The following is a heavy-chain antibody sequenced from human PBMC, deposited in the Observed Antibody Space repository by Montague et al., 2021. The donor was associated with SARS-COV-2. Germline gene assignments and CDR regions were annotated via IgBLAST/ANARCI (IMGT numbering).Heavy chain of an antibody. CDR3: ARGRAVTTFYYYYYGMDV. CDR2: INHSGST. CDR1: GGSFSGYY. D-gene: IGHD4-17*01. Sequence: SETLSLTCAVYGGSFSGYYWSWIRQPPGKGLEWIGEINHSGSTNYNPSLKSRVTISVDTSKNQFSLKLSSVTAADTAVYYCARGRAVTTFYYYYYGMDVWGQAATVIVSS. V-gene: IGHV4-34*01. J-gene: IGHJ6*02.